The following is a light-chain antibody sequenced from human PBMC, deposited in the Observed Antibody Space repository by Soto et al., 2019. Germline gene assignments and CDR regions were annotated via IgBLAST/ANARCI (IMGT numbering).Light chain of an antibody. J-gene: IGKJ1*01. CDR2: KAS. Sequence: DIQMTQSPSTLSASVGDRVTITCRASQSISSWLARYQQKPGKAPKLLIYKASSLESGVPSRFSGSGSGTEFTLTISSLQPDDFATYYCQQYNSYLTWTFGQGTKVDIK. CDR1: QSISSW. V-gene: IGKV1-5*03. CDR3: QQYNSYLTWT.